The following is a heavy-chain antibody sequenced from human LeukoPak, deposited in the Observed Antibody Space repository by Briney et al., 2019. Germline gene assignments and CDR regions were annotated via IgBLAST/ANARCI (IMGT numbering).Heavy chain of an antibody. CDR3: ARDGDSGYYFDY. D-gene: IGHD3-10*01. CDR2: IWYDGSNK. V-gene: IGHV3-33*01. J-gene: IGHJ4*02. Sequence: PGGSLRLSCAASGFTFSSYGMHWVRQAPGKGLEWVAVIWYDGSNKYYADSVKGRFTISRDNSKNTLYLQMNSLRAEDTAVYYCARDGDSGYYFDYWGQGTLVTVSS. CDR1: GFTFSSYG.